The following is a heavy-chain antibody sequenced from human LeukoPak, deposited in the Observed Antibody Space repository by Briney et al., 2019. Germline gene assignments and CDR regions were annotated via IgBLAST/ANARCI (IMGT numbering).Heavy chain of an antibody. J-gene: IGHJ6*02. CDR2: INPNSGGT. CDR3: ARAVSGWQNYYYYYGMDV. V-gene: IGHV1-2*02. CDR1: GYTFTGYY. Sequence: ASVKVSCKASGYTFTGYYMHWVRQAPGQGLEWMGWINPNSGGTNYAQKFQGRVTMTRDTSISTAYMELSRLRSDDTAVYYCARAVSGWQNYYYYYGMDVWGQGTTVTVSS. D-gene: IGHD6-19*01.